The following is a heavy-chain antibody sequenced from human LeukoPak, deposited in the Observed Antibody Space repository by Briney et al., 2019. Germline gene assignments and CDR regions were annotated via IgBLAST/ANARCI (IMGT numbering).Heavy chain of an antibody. CDR2: INPNSGGT. CDR3: ARDQYIVVVTATRGYFDY. D-gene: IGHD2-21*02. V-gene: IGHV1-2*02. Sequence: ASVKVSCKATGYTFTGYYMDWVRQAPGQGLEWMGWINPNSGGTNYAQKFQGRVTMTRDTSISTAYMELSRLRSDDTAVYYCARDQYIVVVTATRGYFDYWGQGTLVTVSS. CDR1: GYTFTGYY. J-gene: IGHJ4*02.